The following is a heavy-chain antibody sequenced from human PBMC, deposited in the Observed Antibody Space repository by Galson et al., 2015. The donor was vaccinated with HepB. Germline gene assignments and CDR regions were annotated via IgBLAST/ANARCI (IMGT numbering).Heavy chain of an antibody. CDR2: ISSNTLYT. D-gene: IGHD4-17*01. J-gene: IGHJ4*02. CDR3: ARVADADYGDHTHFDS. CDR1: GFTFTSSA. V-gene: IGHV3-21*05. Sequence: SLRLSCAASGFTFTSSAMHWVRQAPGKGLEWISYISSNTLYTNYADSVKGRFTISRDNAKNSLYLQINGLRAEDTAVYYCARVADADYGDHTHFDSWGQGTLVTVSS.